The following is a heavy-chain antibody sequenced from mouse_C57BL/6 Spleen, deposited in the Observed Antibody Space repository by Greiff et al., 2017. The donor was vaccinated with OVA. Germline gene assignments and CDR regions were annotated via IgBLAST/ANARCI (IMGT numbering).Heavy chain of an antibody. Sequence: QVQLQQPGAELVKPGASVKLSCKASGYTFTSYWMHWVKRGPGQGLGWIGMILPNSGSTNYNEKFKSKATLTVDKSSSTAYMQLSSLTSEDSAVYYCARPYDWYFDVWGTGTTVTVSS. CDR3: ARPYDWYFDV. CDR1: GYTFTSYW. CDR2: ILPNSGST. D-gene: IGHD2-12*01. V-gene: IGHV1-64*01. J-gene: IGHJ1*03.